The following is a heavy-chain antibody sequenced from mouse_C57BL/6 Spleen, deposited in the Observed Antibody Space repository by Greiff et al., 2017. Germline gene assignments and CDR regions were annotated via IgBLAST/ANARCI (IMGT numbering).Heavy chain of an antibody. CDR3: AREVATDYAMDY. Sequence: VQLQQSGPELVKPGASVKISCKASGYAFSSSWMNWVKQRPGKGLEWIGRIYPGDGDTNYNGKFKGKATLTADKSSSTAYMQLSSLTSEDSAVYFCAREVATDYAMDYWGQGTSVTVSS. CDR2: IYPGDGDT. V-gene: IGHV1-82*01. CDR1: GYAFSSSW. D-gene: IGHD1-1*02. J-gene: IGHJ4*01.